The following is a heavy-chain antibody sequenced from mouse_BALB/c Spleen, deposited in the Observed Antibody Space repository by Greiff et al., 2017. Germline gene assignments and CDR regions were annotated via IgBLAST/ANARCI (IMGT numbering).Heavy chain of an antibody. Sequence: VQLKQSGPSLVKPSQTLSLTCSVTGDSITSGYWNWIRKFPGNKLEYMGYISYSGSTYYNPSLKSRISITRDTSKNQYYLQLNSVTTEDTATYYCARPYYGNYGYFDVWGAGTTVTVSS. CDR1: GDSITSGY. V-gene: IGHV3-8*02. CDR3: ARPYYGNYGYFDV. J-gene: IGHJ1*01. CDR2: ISYSGST. D-gene: IGHD2-10*01.